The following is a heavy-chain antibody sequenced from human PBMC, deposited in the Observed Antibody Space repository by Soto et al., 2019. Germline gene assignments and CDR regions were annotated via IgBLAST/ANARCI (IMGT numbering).Heavy chain of an antibody. J-gene: IGHJ4*02. D-gene: IGHD3-10*01. CDR2: IYYSGST. V-gene: IGHV4-59*08. Sequence: SETTSLTCTVSGDSVCSYYWSWIRQHPGKGLEWIGYIYYSGSTNYNPSLKSRVTISVDTSKNQFSLKLNSMTAADTAVYYCARHNYGSGSTYFDYWGQGTLVTVSS. CDR3: ARHNYGSGSTYFDY. CDR1: GDSVCSYY.